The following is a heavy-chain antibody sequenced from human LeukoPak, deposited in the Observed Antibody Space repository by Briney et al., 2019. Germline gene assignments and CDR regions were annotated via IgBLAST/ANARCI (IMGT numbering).Heavy chain of an antibody. CDR1: GGSISSSSYY. J-gene: IGHJ4*02. CDR3: ARRGYDSSGYYRNY. Sequence: SQTLSLTCTVSGGSISSSSYYWGWIRQPPGKGLEWIGSIYYSGSTYYNPSLKSRVTISVDTSKNQFSLKLSSVTAADTAVYYCARRGYDSSGYYRNYWGQGTLVTVSS. V-gene: IGHV4-39*01. D-gene: IGHD3-22*01. CDR2: IYYSGST.